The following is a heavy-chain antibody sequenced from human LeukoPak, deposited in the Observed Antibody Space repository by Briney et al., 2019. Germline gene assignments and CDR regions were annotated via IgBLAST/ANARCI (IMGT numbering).Heavy chain of an antibody. D-gene: IGHD4-23*01. CDR3: AKDDTLVTPIRLDV. CDR1: GFTFSSYA. CDR2: ISYDGSNK. J-gene: IGHJ6*02. V-gene: IGHV3-30-3*01. Sequence: GGSLRLSCAASGFTFSSYAMHWVRQAPGKGLEWVAVISYDGSNKYYADSVKGRSTISRDNSKNTLYLQMDSLRSEDTAVYFCAKDDTLVTPIRLDVWGQGTTVTVSS.